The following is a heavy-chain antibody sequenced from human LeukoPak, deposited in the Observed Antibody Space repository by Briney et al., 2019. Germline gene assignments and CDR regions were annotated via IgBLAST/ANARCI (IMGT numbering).Heavy chain of an antibody. J-gene: IGHJ3*02. CDR1: GFPFSTFP. CDR2: LSGDGSDT. CDR3: VSEGDGDKFRNAYDI. D-gene: IGHD5-24*01. V-gene: IGHV3-23*01. Sequence: GGSLRLSCQASGFPFSTFPMSWVRQAPGKGLEWVSTLSGDGSDTYYADSVKGRFTISRDNAKNSVYLQMNSLRAEDTAVYYCVSEGDGDKFRNAYDIWGPGTMVTVSS.